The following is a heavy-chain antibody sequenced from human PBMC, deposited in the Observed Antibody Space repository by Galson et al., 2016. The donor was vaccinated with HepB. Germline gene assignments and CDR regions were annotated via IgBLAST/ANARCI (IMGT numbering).Heavy chain of an antibody. CDR2: IAIYNDKR. D-gene: IGHD6-19*01. CDR3: SRSAYSSGDF. Sequence: SVKVSCKASGYDFTTFGIGWVRQAPGQGLEWIGWIAIYNDKRDYAQKFQGRVTMTADTSTDTAHMQLSNLTSDDTATYYCSRSAYSSGDFWGQGTLITVSS. CDR1: GYDFTTFG. V-gene: IGHV1-18*01. J-gene: IGHJ4*02.